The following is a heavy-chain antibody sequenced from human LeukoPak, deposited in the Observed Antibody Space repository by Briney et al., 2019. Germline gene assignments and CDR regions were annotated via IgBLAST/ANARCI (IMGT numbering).Heavy chain of an antibody. CDR1: GFTFYDYG. J-gene: IGHJ4*02. CDR3: ARALSWVGAKMFYFDY. V-gene: IGHV3-20*04. D-gene: IGHD1-26*01. CDR2: INWNGGST. Sequence: EGSLRLSCAASGFTFYDYGMSWVRQAPGKGLEWVSGINWNGGSTGYADSVKGRFTISRDNAKNSLYLQMNSLRAEDTALYYCARALSWVGAKMFYFDYWGQGTLVTVSS.